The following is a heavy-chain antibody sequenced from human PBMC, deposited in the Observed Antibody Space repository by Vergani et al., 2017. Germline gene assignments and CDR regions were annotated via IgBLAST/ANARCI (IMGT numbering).Heavy chain of an antibody. D-gene: IGHD6-19*01. Sequence: QVQLQESGPGLVKPSETLSLTCTVSSGSISPYYWNWIRQPPGKGPEWIGYIYYTGSADYNPSLKGRVTISLDTSKNQFSLRLRSVTAADTAVYYCARQRPGSGWSPGDFDDWGQGILVTVSS. CDR2: IYYTGSA. J-gene: IGHJ4*02. CDR1: SGSISPYY. CDR3: ARQRPGSGWSPGDFDD. V-gene: IGHV4-59*01.